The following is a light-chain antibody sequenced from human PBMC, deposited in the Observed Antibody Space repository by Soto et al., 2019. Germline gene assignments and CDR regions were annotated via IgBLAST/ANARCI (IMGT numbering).Light chain of an antibody. CDR3: QQFSSYPLT. CDR1: QSIGGD. V-gene: IGKV3-15*01. Sequence: VMKQSSATLSLSTGERATLSCRASQSIGGDLAWYQQKPGQAPRLLIYGVSTRAPGIPVRFSGGGSGTDFTLTISRLEPEDFAVYYCQQFSSYPLTFGGGTKVDIK. CDR2: GVS. J-gene: IGKJ4*01.